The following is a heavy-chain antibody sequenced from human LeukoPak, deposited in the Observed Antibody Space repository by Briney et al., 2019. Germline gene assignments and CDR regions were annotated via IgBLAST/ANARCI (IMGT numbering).Heavy chain of an antibody. CDR2: IIPMLDIA. CDR1: GGTFRSYT. D-gene: IGHD2-2*02. V-gene: IGHV1-69*02. Sequence: AASVKVSCKASGGTFRSYTIVWVRQAPGQGLEWMGRIIPMLDIANYAQKFQGRVTIIADKSTSTAYMELSSLRSEDTAVYYCASPRDCSITSCYNDDAFDIWGQGTMVTVSS. J-gene: IGHJ3*02. CDR3: ASPRDCSITSCYNDDAFDI.